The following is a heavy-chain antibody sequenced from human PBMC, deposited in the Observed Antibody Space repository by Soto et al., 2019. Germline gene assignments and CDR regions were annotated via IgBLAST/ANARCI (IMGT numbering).Heavy chain of an antibody. CDR3: AKESSSGSYGVYYGMDV. V-gene: IGHV3-23*01. D-gene: IGHD3-10*01. CDR2: INGAGGST. J-gene: IGHJ6*02. Sequence: EVQLLESGGGLVQPGGSLRLSCVVSGLTFSTYAVSWVRQAPGKGLEWVSAINGAGGSTYYADSVKGRFTISRDNSKNTLYLQMTSLRAEDTAVYYCAKESSSGSYGVYYGMDVWGQGTTVTVSS. CDR1: GLTFSTYA.